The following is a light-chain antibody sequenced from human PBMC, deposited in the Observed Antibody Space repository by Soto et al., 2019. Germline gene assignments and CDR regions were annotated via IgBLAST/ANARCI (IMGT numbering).Light chain of an antibody. Sequence: DIQMTQSPSTLSASVGDRVTITCRASQSISSWLAWYQQKPGKAPKLLIYKASTLQSGVPLRFSGSGSGTEFPLTISSLQPDDFATYYCLQYNTYPLTFGGGTKVEIK. CDR1: QSISSW. CDR3: LQYNTYPLT. CDR2: KAS. V-gene: IGKV1-5*03. J-gene: IGKJ4*01.